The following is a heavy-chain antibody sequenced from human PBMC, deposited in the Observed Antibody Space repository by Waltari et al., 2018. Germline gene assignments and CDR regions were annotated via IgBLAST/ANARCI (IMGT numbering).Heavy chain of an antibody. D-gene: IGHD1-1*01. V-gene: IGHV5-10-1*03. CDR1: GFIFTSYW. Sequence: EVQLVQSGAEVKKSGESLTISCKGSGFIFTSYWINWLRQIPGKGLEWMGRIDPADSRTYYSPSFQGHVTISVDKSISTAYLQWNSLEASDTAMFYCARQRGGGGPWSDNNDYYGMDVWGQGTTVIVFS. CDR2: IDPADSRT. J-gene: IGHJ6*02. CDR3: ARQRGGGGPWSDNNDYYGMDV.